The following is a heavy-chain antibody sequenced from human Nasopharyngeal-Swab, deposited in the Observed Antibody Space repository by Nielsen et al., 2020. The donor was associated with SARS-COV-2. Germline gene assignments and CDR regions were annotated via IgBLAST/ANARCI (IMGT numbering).Heavy chain of an antibody. CDR2: ISAYNGNT. CDR3: ASRIRPYYGSGSYSYHYGMDV. V-gene: IGHV1-18*01. Sequence: ASVKVSCKASGYTFTSYGISWVRQAPGQGLEWMGWISAYNGNTNYVQKLQGRVTMTTDTSTSTAYMELRSLRSDDTAVYYCASRIRPYYGSGSYSYHYGMDVWAKGPRSPSP. D-gene: IGHD3-10*01. CDR1: GYTFTSYG. J-gene: IGHJ6*02.